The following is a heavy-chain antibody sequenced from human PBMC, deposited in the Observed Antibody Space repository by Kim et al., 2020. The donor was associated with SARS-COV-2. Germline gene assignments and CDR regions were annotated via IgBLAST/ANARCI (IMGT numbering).Heavy chain of an antibody. V-gene: IGHV5-51*01. Sequence: FQGQVTISADKSISTAYLQWSSLKASDTAMYYCARRRGFWSGEVHYYFDYWGQGTLVTVSS. CDR3: ARRRGFWSGEVHYYFDY. J-gene: IGHJ4*02. D-gene: IGHD3-3*01.